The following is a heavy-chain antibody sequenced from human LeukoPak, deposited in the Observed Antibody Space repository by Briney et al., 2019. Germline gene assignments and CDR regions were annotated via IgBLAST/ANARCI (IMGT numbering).Heavy chain of an antibody. J-gene: IGHJ4*02. CDR3: ALGDFWSGYSFDY. CDR1: GGSISSYY. Sequence: SETLSLTCTVSGGSISSYYWSWIRQPPGKGLEWIGYIYYSGSTNYNPSLKSRVTISVDTSKNQFSLKLSSVTAADTAVYYCALGDFWSGYSFDYWGQGTLVTVSS. V-gene: IGHV4-59*01. D-gene: IGHD3-3*01. CDR2: IYYSGST.